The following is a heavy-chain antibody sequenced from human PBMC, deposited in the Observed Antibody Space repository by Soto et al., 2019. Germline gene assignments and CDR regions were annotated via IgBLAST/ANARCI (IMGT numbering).Heavy chain of an antibody. CDR1: GFTFSSYG. J-gene: IGHJ4*02. Sequence: LRLSCAASGFTFSSYGMHWVRQAPGKGLEWVAVIWYDGSNKYYADSVKGRFTISRDNSKNTLYLQMNSLRAEDTAVYYCARDAYYYDSSGLGYFDYWGQGTLVTVSS. CDR2: IWYDGSNK. D-gene: IGHD3-22*01. CDR3: ARDAYYYDSSGLGYFDY. V-gene: IGHV3-33*01.